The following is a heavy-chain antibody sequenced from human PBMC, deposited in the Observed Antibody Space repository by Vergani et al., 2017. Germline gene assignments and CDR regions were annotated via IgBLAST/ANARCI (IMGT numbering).Heavy chain of an antibody. D-gene: IGHD3-22*01. V-gene: IGHV3-30*18. CDR2: ISYDGSNK. CDR3: AKDRRYYEGEGGWFDP. CDR1: GFTFSSYG. J-gene: IGHJ5*02. Sequence: QVQLVESGGGVVQPGRSLRLSCAASGFTFSSYGMHWVRQAPGKGLEWVAVISYDGSNKYYADSVKGRFTISRDNSKNTLYLQIISLRAEDTAVYYCAKDRRYYEGEGGWFDPWGQGTLVTVSS.